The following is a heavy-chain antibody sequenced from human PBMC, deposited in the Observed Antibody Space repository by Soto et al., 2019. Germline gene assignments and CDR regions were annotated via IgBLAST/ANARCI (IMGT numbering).Heavy chain of an antibody. CDR1: GYTLTELS. V-gene: IGHV1-24*01. J-gene: IGHJ4*02. Sequence: ASVKVSCKVSGYTLTELSMHWVRQAPGKGLEWMGGFDPEDGETIYAQKFQGRVTMTEDTSTDTAYMELSSLRSEDTAVYYCARVGYSYDSSGYYLSLDYWGQGTLDTVSS. CDR2: FDPEDGET. D-gene: IGHD3-22*01. CDR3: ARVGYSYDSSGYYLSLDY.